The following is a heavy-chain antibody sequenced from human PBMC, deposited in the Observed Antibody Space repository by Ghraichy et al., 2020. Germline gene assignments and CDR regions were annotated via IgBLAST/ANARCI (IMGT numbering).Heavy chain of an antibody. D-gene: IGHD6-25*01. CDR1: GFIFSTYS. CDR3: ARIGIAAPIDP. J-gene: IGHJ5*02. Sequence: LSLTCAASGFIFSTYSMTWVRQAPGKGLEWVANIKHDGSEKDYVDSVKGRFTISRDDAKNSLFLQMDSLRAEDTAIYFCARIGIAAPIDPWGQGTLVTVSS. V-gene: IGHV3-7*03. CDR2: IKHDGSEK.